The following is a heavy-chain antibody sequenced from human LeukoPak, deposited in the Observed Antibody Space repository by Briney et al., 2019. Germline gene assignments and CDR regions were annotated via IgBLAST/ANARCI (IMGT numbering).Heavy chain of an antibody. CDR1: GFTFSSYA. J-gene: IGHJ4*02. CDR3: AKDPNWNGQFGY. CDR2: ISGSGGST. D-gene: IGHD1-1*01. V-gene: IGHV3-23*01. Sequence: GGSLRLSCAASGFTFSSYAITWVRQAPGKGLEWVSAISGSGGSTYYADSVKGRFTISRDNSKNTLNLQMNSLRAEDTAVYYCAKDPNWNGQFGYWGQGTLVTVSS.